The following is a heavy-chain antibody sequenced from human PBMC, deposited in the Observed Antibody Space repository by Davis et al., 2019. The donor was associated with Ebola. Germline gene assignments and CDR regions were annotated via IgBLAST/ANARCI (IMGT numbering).Heavy chain of an antibody. CDR2: ISGSGGST. CDR3: ARAYGSSWYDY. V-gene: IGHV3-23*01. J-gene: IGHJ4*02. CDR1: GFTFSSYA. Sequence: GESLKISCAASGFTFSSYAMSWVRQAPGKGLEWVSAISGSGGSTYYADSVKGRFTISRDNSKNTLYLQMNSLRAEDTAVYYCARAYGSSWYDYWGQGTLVTVSS. D-gene: IGHD6-13*01.